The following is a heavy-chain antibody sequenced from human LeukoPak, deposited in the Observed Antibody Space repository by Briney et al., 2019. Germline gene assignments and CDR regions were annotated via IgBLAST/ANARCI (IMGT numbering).Heavy chain of an antibody. D-gene: IGHD2-2*01. J-gene: IGHJ5*02. CDR3: ARTTEDCNSASCYQYCFDP. V-gene: IGHV4-59*01. CDR2: IYYSGYT. Sequence: SETLSLTCTVSGGSISTYYWSWTRQPPGRGLEWIGYIYYSGYTNYNPSLKSRVTISVDTSKNQFSLKLSSVTAADTAVYYCARTTEDCNSASCYQYCFDPWGQGTLVTVSS. CDR1: GGSISTYY.